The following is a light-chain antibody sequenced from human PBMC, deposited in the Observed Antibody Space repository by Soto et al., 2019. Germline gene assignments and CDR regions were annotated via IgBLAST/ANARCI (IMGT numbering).Light chain of an antibody. V-gene: IGKV1-39*01. CDR2: AAS. J-gene: IGKJ2*01. CDR1: QSISRY. CDR3: QQGYSTRT. Sequence: DIQMTQSPSSLSASVGDRVTITCRASQSISRYLNWYQQKPGKAPKLLIYAASSLQCGVPSRFSGSGSGTDVTLTISSLQTEDFATYYCQQGYSTRTFGQGTKLEIK.